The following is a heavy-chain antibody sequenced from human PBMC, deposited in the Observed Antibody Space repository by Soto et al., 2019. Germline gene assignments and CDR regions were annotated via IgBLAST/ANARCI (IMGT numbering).Heavy chain of an antibody. CDR3: ARAIVVVVAAHRASWFDP. CDR1: GGSISSGDYY. CDR2: IYYSGST. J-gene: IGHJ5*02. V-gene: IGHV4-30-4*01. Sequence: LCGGSISSGDYYWSWIRQPPGKGLEWIGYIYYSGSTYYNPSLKSRVTISVDTSKNQFSLKLSSVTAADTAVYYCARAIVVVVAAHRASWFDPWGQGTLVTVSS. D-gene: IGHD2-15*01.